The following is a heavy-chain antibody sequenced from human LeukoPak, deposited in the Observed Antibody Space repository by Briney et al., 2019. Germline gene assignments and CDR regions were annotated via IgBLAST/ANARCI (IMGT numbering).Heavy chain of an antibody. Sequence: PSETLSLTCAVYGGSFSGYYWSWIRQPPGKGLEWIGEINHSGSTNYNPSLKSRVTISVDTSKNQFSLKLSSVTAADTAVYYCATPVRGSSGWFSGWFDPWGQGTLVTVSS. D-gene: IGHD6-19*01. CDR3: ATPVRGSSGWFSGWFDP. CDR2: INHSGST. CDR1: GGSFSGYY. V-gene: IGHV4-34*01. J-gene: IGHJ5*02.